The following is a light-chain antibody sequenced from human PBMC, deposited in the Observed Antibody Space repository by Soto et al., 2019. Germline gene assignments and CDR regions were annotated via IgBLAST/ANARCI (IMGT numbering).Light chain of an antibody. V-gene: IGKV3-15*01. CDR3: QQYNNWPFIT. CDR2: GAS. J-gene: IGKJ5*01. CDR1: QSVRGN. Sequence: EIVMTQSPATLSVSPWERATLSCRASQSVRGNLAWYQQKPGQSPRLLIYGASSRATGIPARFSGSGSGPEFTLTISSLQSEDFAVYYCQQYNNWPFITFGQGTRLEIK.